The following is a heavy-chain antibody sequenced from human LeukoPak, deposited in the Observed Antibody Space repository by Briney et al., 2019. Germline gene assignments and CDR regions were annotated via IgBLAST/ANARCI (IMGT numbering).Heavy chain of an antibody. CDR2: ITSSGTHI. CDR1: GFTFSSYA. V-gene: IGHV3-21*01. J-gene: IGHJ6*03. D-gene: IGHD1-26*01. Sequence: GGSLRLSCAASGFTFSSYAMSWVRQAPGKAMEWVSSITSSGTHIFYADSVRGRFTISRDNAKNSLYLQMDSLGPDDTAVYYCARDPYSGNYGNDYYYYMDVWGKGTTVTISS. CDR3: ARDPYSGNYGNDYYYYMDV.